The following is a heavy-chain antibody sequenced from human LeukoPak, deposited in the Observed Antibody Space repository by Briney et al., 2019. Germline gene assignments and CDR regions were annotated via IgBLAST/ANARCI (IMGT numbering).Heavy chain of an antibody. J-gene: IGHJ3*02. Sequence: SQTLSLTCAVSGDSISSGGYSWSWIRQPPGKGLEWIGYIYHSGSTYYNPSLKSRVTISVDRSKNQFSLKLSSVTAADTAVYYCARGSNYYDSSGPSFDIWGQGTMVTVSS. CDR1: GDSISSGGYS. D-gene: IGHD3-22*01. V-gene: IGHV4-30-2*01. CDR3: ARGSNYYDSSGPSFDI. CDR2: IYHSGST.